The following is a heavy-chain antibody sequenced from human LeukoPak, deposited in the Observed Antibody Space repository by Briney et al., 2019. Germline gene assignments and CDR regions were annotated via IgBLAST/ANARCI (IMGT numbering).Heavy chain of an antibody. V-gene: IGHV5-51*01. CDR2: IYPGDSDT. CDR1: GXSFTXYX. J-gene: IGHJ4*02. D-gene: IGHD2-2*01. Sequence: GESLKISCQGSGXSFTXYXXXWVRXXXGXXXEXMGIIYPGDSDTRYSPSFQGQVTISADKSISTAYLQWSSLKASDTAMYFCAKSRSTYHFDYWGQGTLVTVSS. CDR3: AKSRSTYHFDY.